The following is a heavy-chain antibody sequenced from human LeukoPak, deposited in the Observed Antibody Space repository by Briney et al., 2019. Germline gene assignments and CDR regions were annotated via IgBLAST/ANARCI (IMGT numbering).Heavy chain of an antibody. CDR3: AREVVSIPSYFDS. D-gene: IGHD2-15*01. J-gene: IGHJ4*02. V-gene: IGHV3-53*01. CDR2: FYRGDST. CDR1: GFTVSSSY. Sequence: GGSLRLSCAASGFTVSSSYMYWVRQAPGKGLEWVSFFYRGDSTYYAESVRGRFTISRDNSKNTLYLLMNSLIPEDTAVYYCAREVVSIPSYFDSWGQGTLVTVSS.